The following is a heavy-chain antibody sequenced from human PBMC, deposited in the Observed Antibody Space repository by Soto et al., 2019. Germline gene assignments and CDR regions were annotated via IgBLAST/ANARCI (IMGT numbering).Heavy chain of an antibody. CDR1: GGSITSNNL. V-gene: IGHV4-4*02. CDR3: ARGSTTVVTPTWFDP. D-gene: IGHD4-17*01. Sequence: QVQLQESGPGLVKSSETLFLTCAVSGGSITSNNLWSWIRHPPGQGLEWIGEIYHSGSANYNPSLKGRIIMSVDKSKNQFSLKLNSVTAADTAVYYCARGSTTVVTPTWFDPWGQGTLVTVSS. CDR2: IYHSGSA. J-gene: IGHJ5*02.